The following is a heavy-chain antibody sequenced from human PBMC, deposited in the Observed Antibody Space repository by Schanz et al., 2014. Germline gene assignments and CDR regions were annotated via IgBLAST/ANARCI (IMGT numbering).Heavy chain of an antibody. CDR2: TQTSGTA. D-gene: IGHD6-25*01. J-gene: IGHJ5*02. CDR1: GDSISFYY. CDR3: ARVRPGFAIDP. Sequence: QVQLQESGPGLVKPSETLSLSCTFSGDSISFYYWSWIRQPAGKGLEWIGRTQTSGTATYNPSLGGRVPMSVDTSKNQFSLKLIAVTAADTAVYYCARVRPGFAIDPWGQGTLVTVSS. V-gene: IGHV4-4*07.